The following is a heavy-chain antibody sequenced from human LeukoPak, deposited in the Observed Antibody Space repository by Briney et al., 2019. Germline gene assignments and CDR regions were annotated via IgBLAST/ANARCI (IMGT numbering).Heavy chain of an antibody. CDR1: GFTLNSNA. CDR2: SRIGVTT. D-gene: IGHD2-2*01. J-gene: IGHJ4*02. V-gene: IGHV3-23*01. CDR3: AKEEVPNDY. Sequence: GGSLRLSCAVAGFTLNSNAMCWVRQAPGKGLEWVSASRIGVTTSYADSVEGRFTISRDTSKNTLYLQMNTLRPEDTAVYYCAKEEVPNDYWGQGTLVTVSS.